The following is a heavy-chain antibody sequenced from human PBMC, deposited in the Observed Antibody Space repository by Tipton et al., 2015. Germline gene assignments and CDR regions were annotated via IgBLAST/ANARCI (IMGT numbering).Heavy chain of an antibody. D-gene: IGHD3-22*01. V-gene: IGHV4-34*01. CDR3: ARDAGRYYDSSGLSWYFDL. CDR1: SDSISKYY. Sequence: LRLSCSVSSDSISKYYWSWIRQPPGKGLEWIGEINHSGSTNYNPSLKSRVTISVDTSKNQFSLKLSSVTAADTAVYYCARDAGRYYDSSGLSWYFDLWGRGTLVTVSS. CDR2: INHSGST. J-gene: IGHJ2*01.